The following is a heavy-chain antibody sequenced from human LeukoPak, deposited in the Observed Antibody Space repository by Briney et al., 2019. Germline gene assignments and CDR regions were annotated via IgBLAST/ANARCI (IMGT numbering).Heavy chain of an antibody. J-gene: IGHJ6*02. V-gene: IGHV1-69*13. CDR1: GYTFTSYY. CDR3: ANRRRASRGYGMDV. D-gene: IGHD1-1*01. CDR2: IIPIFGTA. Sequence: SVKVSCKASGYTFTSYYMHWVRQAPGQGLEWMGGIIPIFGTANYAQKFQGRVTITADESTSTAYMELSSLRSEDTAVYYCANRRRASRGYGMDVWGQGITVTVSS.